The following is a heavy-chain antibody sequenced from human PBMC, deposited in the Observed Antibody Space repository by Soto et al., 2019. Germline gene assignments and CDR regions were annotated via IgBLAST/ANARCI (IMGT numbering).Heavy chain of an antibody. CDR1: GFTFSSYA. Sequence: GGSLRLSCAASGFTFSSYAMSWVRQAPGKGLEWVSGISGSDNSTYYADSVKGRFTISRDNSKNTLYLQMNSLRAEDTAVYYCARDTYYYDSSGPHAFDIWGQGTMVTVSS. D-gene: IGHD3-22*01. CDR2: ISGSDNST. V-gene: IGHV3-23*01. J-gene: IGHJ3*02. CDR3: ARDTYYYDSSGPHAFDI.